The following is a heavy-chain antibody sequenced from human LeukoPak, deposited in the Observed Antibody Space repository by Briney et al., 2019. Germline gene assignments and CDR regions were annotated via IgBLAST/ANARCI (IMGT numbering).Heavy chain of an antibody. CDR1: GGSVSSGDYY. J-gene: IGHJ4*02. CDR2: ISYTGST. D-gene: IGHD3-10*01. CDR3: AGRGMYYYGY. V-gene: IGHV4-61*08. Sequence: SETLSLTCNVSGGSVSSGDYYWSWIRQPPGKGLEWIGYISYTGSTNYNPSLKSPVTISVDTSKNQFSLKLSSVTAADTAVYFCAGRGMYYYGYWGQGTLVTVSS.